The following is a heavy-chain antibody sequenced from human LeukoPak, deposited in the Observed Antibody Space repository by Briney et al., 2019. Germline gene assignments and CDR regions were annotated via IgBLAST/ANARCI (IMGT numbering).Heavy chain of an antibody. CDR2: IIPIFGTA. D-gene: IGHD2-21*02. CDR1: GGTFSSYA. Sequence: ASVKASCKASGGTFSSYAISWVRQAPGQGLEWMGGIIPIFGTANYTQKFQGRVTITTDESTSTAYMELSSLRSEDTAVYYCASGGDRANYYYYYYMDVWGKGTTVTVSS. V-gene: IGHV1-69*05. CDR3: ASGGDRANYYYYYYMDV. J-gene: IGHJ6*03.